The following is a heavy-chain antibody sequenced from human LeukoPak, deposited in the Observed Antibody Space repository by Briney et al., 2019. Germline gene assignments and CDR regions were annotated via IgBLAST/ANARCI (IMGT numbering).Heavy chain of an antibody. CDR3: ARMRTRVVTLFDY. V-gene: IGHV4-59*08. CDR2: IYYSGST. D-gene: IGHD2-21*02. Sequence: SETLSLTCTVSGGSISSYYWSWIRHPPGKGLEWIGYIYYSGSTYYNPSLKSRVTISVDTSKNQFSLRLSSVTAADTAVYYCARMRTRVVTLFDYWGQGTLVTVSS. CDR1: GGSISSYY. J-gene: IGHJ4*02.